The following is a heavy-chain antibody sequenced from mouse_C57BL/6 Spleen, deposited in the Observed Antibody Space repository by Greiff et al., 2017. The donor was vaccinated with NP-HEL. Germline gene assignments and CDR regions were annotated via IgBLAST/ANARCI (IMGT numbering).Heavy chain of an antibody. D-gene: IGHD1-1*01. Sequence: EVQLVESGGGLVKPGGSLTLSCAASGFTFSDYGMHWVRQAPEKGLEWVAYISSGSSTIYYADTVKGRFTISRDNAKNTLFLQMTSLRSEDTAMYYCARGLLRSDYWGQGTTLTVSS. V-gene: IGHV5-17*01. J-gene: IGHJ2*01. CDR2: ISSGSSTI. CDR3: ARGLLRSDY. CDR1: GFTFSDYG.